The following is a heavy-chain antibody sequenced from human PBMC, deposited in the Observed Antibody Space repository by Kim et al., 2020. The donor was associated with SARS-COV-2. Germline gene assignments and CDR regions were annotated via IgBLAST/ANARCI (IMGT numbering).Heavy chain of an antibody. Sequence: GGSLRLSCAASGFTFSSYSMNWVRQAPGKGLEWVSSISSSSSYIYYADSVKGRFTISRDNAKNSLYLQMNSLRAEDTAVYYCARDSLITMVRGVTRLDYWGQGTLVTVSS. D-gene: IGHD3-10*01. J-gene: IGHJ4*02. CDR2: ISSSSSYI. V-gene: IGHV3-21*01. CDR3: ARDSLITMVRGVTRLDY. CDR1: GFTFSSYS.